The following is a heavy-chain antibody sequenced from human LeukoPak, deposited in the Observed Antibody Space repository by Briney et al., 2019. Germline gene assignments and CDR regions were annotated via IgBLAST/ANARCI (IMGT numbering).Heavy chain of an antibody. CDR2: INPNSGGT. V-gene: IGHV1-2*04. Sequence: ASVKVSCMASGGTFSSYAISWVRQAPGQGLEWMGWINPNSGGTNYAQKFQGWVTMTRDTSISTAYMELSRLRSDDTAVYYCAREGSYDSSGYNNAPDAFDIWGQGTMVTVSS. CDR3: AREGSYDSSGYNNAPDAFDI. D-gene: IGHD3-22*01. CDR1: GGTFSSYA. J-gene: IGHJ3*02.